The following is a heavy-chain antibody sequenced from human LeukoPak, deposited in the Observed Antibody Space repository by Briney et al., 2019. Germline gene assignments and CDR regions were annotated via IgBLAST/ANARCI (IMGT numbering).Heavy chain of an antibody. CDR1: GYTFTSYY. D-gene: IGHD6-19*01. CDR3: ARVLVAGSYYYYGMDV. Sequence: ASVKVSCKASGYTFTSYYMHWVRQAPGQGLEWMGIINPSGGSTSYAQKFKGRVTMTRDTSTSTVYMELSSLRSEDTAVYYCARVLVAGSYYYYGMDVWGQGTTVTVSS. V-gene: IGHV1-46*01. CDR2: INPSGGST. J-gene: IGHJ6*02.